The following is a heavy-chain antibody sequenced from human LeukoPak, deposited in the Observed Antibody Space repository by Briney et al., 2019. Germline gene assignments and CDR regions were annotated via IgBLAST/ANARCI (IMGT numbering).Heavy chain of an antibody. CDR1: GFTFSNYA. D-gene: IGHD6-13*01. CDR3: AKDRGSSWEGLEFDP. CDR2: ISSSGGDT. Sequence: PGGSLRLSCAASGFTFSNYAMSWVRKAPGRGLEWVLGISSSGGDTQYADSVKGRFTISRDNSKNTLYLQMHSLRAEDTAVYYCAKDRGSSWEGLEFDPWGQGTLVTVSS. V-gene: IGHV3-23*01. J-gene: IGHJ5*02.